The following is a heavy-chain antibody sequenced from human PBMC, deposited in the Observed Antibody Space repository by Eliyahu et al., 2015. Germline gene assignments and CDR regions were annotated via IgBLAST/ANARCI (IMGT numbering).Heavy chain of an antibody. V-gene: IGHV3-7*01. D-gene: IGHD1-26*01. CDR2: IKEDGSEK. J-gene: IGHJ4*02. Sequence: EVQLVESGGDLVQRGGSLRLSCAXXGFPFSSYWMSWXRQAPGKGLEWVANIKEDGSEKYYVDSVKGRFTISRDNAKNSLYLQMNSLRGEDTAVYYCARQYTGRYNDYWGQGTQVPVSS. CDR1: GFPFSSYW. CDR3: ARQYTGRYNDY.